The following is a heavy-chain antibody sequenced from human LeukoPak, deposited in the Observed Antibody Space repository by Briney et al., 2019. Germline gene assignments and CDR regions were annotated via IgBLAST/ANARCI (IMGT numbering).Heavy chain of an antibody. Sequence: PSETLSLTCAVYGGSFSGYYWSWIRQPPGKGLEWIGEINHSGSTNYNPSLKSRVTISVDTSKNQFSLKLRSVTAADTAVYYCARQQWLRVWDYWGQGTLVTVSS. CDR1: GGSFSGYY. CDR3: ARQQWLRVWDY. J-gene: IGHJ4*02. V-gene: IGHV4-34*01. D-gene: IGHD6-19*01. CDR2: INHSGST.